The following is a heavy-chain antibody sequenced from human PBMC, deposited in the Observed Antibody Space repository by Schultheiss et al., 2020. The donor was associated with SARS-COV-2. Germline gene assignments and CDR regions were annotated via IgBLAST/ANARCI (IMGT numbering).Heavy chain of an antibody. D-gene: IGHD5-18*01. V-gene: IGHV4-39*01. J-gene: IGHJ6*02. CDR3: ARGDVDTGGMDV. CDR1: GGSISSSSYY. Sequence: SETLSLTCTVSGGSISSSSYYWGWIRQPPGKGLEWIGSIYYSGSTYYNPSLKSRVTISVDTSKNQFSLKLSSVTAADTAVYYCARGDVDTGGMDVWGQGTTVTVSS. CDR2: IYYSGST.